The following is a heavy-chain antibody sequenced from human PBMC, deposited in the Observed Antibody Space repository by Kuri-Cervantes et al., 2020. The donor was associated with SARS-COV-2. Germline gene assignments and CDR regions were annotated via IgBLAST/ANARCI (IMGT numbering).Heavy chain of an antibody. CDR1: GYTFTGYY. J-gene: IGHJ6*02. D-gene: IGHD6-13*01. CDR2: INPNSGGT. CDR3: ARVGLAAAPYGMDV. V-gene: IGHV1-2*04. Sequence: ASVKVSCKASGYTFTGYYMHRVRQAPGQGLEWMGWINPNSGGTNYAQKFQGWVTMTRDTSISTAYMELSRLRSDDTAVYYCARVGLAAAPYGMDVWGQGTTVTVSS.